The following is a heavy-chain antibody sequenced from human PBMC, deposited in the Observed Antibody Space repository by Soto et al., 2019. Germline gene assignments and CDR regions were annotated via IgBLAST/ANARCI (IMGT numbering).Heavy chain of an antibody. CDR3: AKDLHWYGMDV. D-gene: IGHD1-20*01. CDR2: INKDGGTT. CDR1: GFTFSDYF. Sequence: EVQLLESGGGLVQPGESLRLSCAASGFTFSDYFMNWVRQAPGKGLEWVSGINKDGGTTQNADFVRGRFTISRDNSRNTLYLQMNSVRAEETALYYCAKDLHWYGMDVWGQGTTVTV. J-gene: IGHJ6*02. V-gene: IGHV3-23*01.